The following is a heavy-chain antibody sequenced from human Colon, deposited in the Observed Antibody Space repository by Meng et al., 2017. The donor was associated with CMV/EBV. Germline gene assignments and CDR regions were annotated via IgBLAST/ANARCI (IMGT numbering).Heavy chain of an antibody. CDR3: AKGGVYCGADCYGRGQDY. CDR2: ISSCCPTI. Sequence: GESLKISCVASRITFSRYFLKRVRQAPGKGLEWVSHISSCCPTIYYADSAKGRFTFSRDNAKMSLYLQMSGLRAEDAAIYYCAKGGVYCGADCYGRGQDYWGQGTLVTVSS. V-gene: IGHV3-48*04. D-gene: IGHD2-21*01. J-gene: IGHJ4*02. CDR1: RITFSRYF.